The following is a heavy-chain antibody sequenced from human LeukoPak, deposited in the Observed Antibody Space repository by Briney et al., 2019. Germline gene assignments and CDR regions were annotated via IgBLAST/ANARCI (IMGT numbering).Heavy chain of an antibody. J-gene: IGHJ6*02. CDR1: GYSFTSYW. Sequence: GESLKISCKGSGYSFTSYWISWVRQMPGKGLEWMGRIDPSDSYTNYSPSFQGHVTISADKSISTAYLQWSSLKASDTAMYYCARDFVGRGYSYGEYYYHGMDVWGQGTMVTVSS. D-gene: IGHD5-18*01. CDR2: IDPSDSYT. CDR3: ARDFVGRGYSYGEYYYHGMDV. V-gene: IGHV5-10-1*01.